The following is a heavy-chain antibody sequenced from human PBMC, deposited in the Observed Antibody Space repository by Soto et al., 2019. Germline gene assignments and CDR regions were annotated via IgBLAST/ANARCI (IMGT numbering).Heavy chain of an antibody. CDR3: ASSEYSSGWSPYYSCGMDV. CDR1: GGTFSSYA. D-gene: IGHD6-19*01. J-gene: IGHJ6*02. V-gene: IGHV1-69*13. Sequence: SVKFCCKASGGTFSSYAISWLRQAPGQGLEWMGGIIHIFGTPKYAPKLTGRVTINADQYKTTDYMELSSLRSGDTAVYYCASSEYSSGWSPYYSCGMDVRG. CDR2: IIHIFGTP.